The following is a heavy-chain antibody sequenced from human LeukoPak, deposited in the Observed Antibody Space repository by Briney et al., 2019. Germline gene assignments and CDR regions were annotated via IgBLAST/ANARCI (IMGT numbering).Heavy chain of an antibody. D-gene: IGHD3-10*01. CDR3: ARQYHSHYYGSESYPYY. CDR1: GFTVSSNY. V-gene: IGHV3-11*01. J-gene: IGHJ4*02. CDR2: ISSSGSTI. Sequence: GGSLRLSCAASGFTVSSNYMSWIRQAPGKGLEWVSYISSSGSTIYYADSVKGRFTISRDNAKNSLYLQMNSLRAEDTAVYYCARQYHSHYYGSESYPYYWGQGTLVTVSS.